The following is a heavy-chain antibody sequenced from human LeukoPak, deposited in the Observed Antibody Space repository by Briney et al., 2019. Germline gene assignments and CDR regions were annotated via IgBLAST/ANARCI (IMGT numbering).Heavy chain of an antibody. CDR1: EYTFTDYY. CDR2: INPNSGGT. Sequence: ASVKVSCKASEYTFTDYYIHWVRQAPGQGLEWMGWINPNSGGTNYAQKFQGRVTMTRDTSISTAYMELSRLRSDDTAVYYCARVLEGDWFDPWGQGTLVTVSS. V-gene: IGHV1-2*02. J-gene: IGHJ5*02. D-gene: IGHD1-1*01. CDR3: ARVLEGDWFDP.